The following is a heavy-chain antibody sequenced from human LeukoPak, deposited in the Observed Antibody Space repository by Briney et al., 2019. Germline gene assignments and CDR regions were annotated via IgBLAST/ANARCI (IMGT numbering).Heavy chain of an antibody. CDR1: GGSISSSSYY. Sequence: SETLSLTCTVSGGSISSSSYYWGWIRQPPGKGLEWIGSIYYSGSTYYNPSLKSRVTISVDTSKNQFSLKLSSVTAADTAVYYCARALSSSWYFRPFDYWGQGTLVTVSS. J-gene: IGHJ4*02. CDR2: IYYSGST. V-gene: IGHV4-39*07. D-gene: IGHD6-13*01. CDR3: ARALSSSWYFRPFDY.